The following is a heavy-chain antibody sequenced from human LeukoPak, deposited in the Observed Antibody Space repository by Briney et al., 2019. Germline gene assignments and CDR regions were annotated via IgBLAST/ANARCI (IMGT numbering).Heavy chain of an antibody. J-gene: IGHJ4*02. CDR1: GFTFSSYG. D-gene: IGHD1-20*01. CDR2: IWYDGSNK. V-gene: IGHV3-33*01. Sequence: GGSLRLSCAASGFTFSSYGMHWVRQAPGKGLEWVAVIWYDGSNKYYADSEKGRFTISRDNSKNTLYLQMNSLRAEDTAVYYCASSNWNDESLSDYWGQGTLVTVSS. CDR3: ASSNWNDESLSDY.